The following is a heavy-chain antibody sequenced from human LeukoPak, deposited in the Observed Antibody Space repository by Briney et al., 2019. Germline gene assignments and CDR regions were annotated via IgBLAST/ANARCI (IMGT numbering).Heavy chain of an antibody. D-gene: IGHD5-12*01. J-gene: IGHJ3*02. CDR3: ARGGSSGNDYSTFDI. V-gene: IGHV3-53*04. Sequence: GGSLRLSCAASGFTVSSYFMSWVRQAPGKGLEWVSVIHSGGSTLYADSVKGRFTISRHNSKNTLYLQVNSLRAEDTAVYFCARGGSSGNDYSTFDIWGQGTMVTVSS. CDR2: IHSGGST. CDR1: GFTVSSYF.